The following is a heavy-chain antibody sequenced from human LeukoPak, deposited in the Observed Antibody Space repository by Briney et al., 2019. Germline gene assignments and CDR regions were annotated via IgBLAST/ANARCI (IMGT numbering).Heavy chain of an antibody. CDR1: GGSISSSS. CDR3: ARDWGIAAATPYYFDH. J-gene: IGHJ4*02. Sequence: PSETLSLTCTVSGGSISSSSWSWIRQPPGKGLEWIGYIYYSRSTNYNPALKSRVTISVDTSKNQFSLKLSSVTAADTAVYYCARDWGIAAATPYYFDHWGQGILVTVSS. D-gene: IGHD6-13*01. V-gene: IGHV4-59*01. CDR2: IYYSRST.